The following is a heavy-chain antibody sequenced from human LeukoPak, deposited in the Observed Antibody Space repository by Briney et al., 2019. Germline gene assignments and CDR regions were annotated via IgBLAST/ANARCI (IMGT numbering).Heavy chain of an antibody. CDR1: GFTFSSYG. V-gene: IGHV3-30*18. Sequence: PGGSLRLSCAASGFTFSSYGMHWVRQAPGKGLEWVAVISYDGSNKYYADSVKGRFIISRDNAKNSLFLQMNSLRVEDTAIYYCAKGTMVRGFDYWGQGTLVTVSS. J-gene: IGHJ4*02. D-gene: IGHD3-10*01. CDR3: AKGTMVRGFDY. CDR2: ISYDGSNK.